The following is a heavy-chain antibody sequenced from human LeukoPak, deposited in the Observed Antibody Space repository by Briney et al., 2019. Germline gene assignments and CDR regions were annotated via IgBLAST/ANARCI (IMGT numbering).Heavy chain of an antibody. V-gene: IGHV4-34*01. CDR2: INHSGST. CDR3: ARDRAHCSSTNCLNWFDP. D-gene: IGHD2-2*01. J-gene: IGHJ5*02. CDR1: GGSFSGYY. Sequence: PSETLSLTCAVYGGSFSGYYWSWIRQPPGKGLEWIGEINHSGSTNYNPSLKSRVTISVDTSKNQFSLKLSSVTAADTAVYYCARDRAHCSSTNCLNWFDPWGQGTLVTVSS.